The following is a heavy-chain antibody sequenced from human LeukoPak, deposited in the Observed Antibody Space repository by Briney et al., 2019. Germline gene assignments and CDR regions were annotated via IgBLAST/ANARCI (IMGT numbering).Heavy chain of an antibody. CDR1: GGSFSGYF. Sequence: SETLSLTCAVYGGSFSGYFWSWLRQPPGKGVEWVGEINHSGSSNYNPSLKRRVTMSVATSKNQFPLKLSSVTAADTAVYYCAREVRPDDLHWYFDLWGRGTLVTVSS. D-gene: IGHD3-16*01. V-gene: IGHV4-34*01. CDR2: INHSGSS. J-gene: IGHJ2*01. CDR3: AREVRPDDLHWYFDL.